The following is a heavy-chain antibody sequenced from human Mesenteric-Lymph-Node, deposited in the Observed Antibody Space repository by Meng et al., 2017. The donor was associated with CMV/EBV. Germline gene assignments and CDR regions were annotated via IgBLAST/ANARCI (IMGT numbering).Heavy chain of an antibody. J-gene: IGHJ4*02. CDR2: INHSGST. D-gene: IGHD4-23*01. CDR3: ARHQRWLKSEGGFNY. V-gene: IGHV4-34*01. Sequence: QVLLQQWGDGLLKPSETLSLPCAVYGGSFSGYYWSWIRQPPGKGLEWIGEINHSGSTNYNPSLKSRVTISADTSKNQFSLKLSSVTAADTAVYYCARHQRWLKSEGGFNYWGQGTLVTVSS. CDR1: GGSFSGYY.